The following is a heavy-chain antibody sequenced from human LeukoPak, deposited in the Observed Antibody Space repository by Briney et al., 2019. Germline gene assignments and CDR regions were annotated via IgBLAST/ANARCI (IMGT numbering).Heavy chain of an antibody. J-gene: IGHJ4*02. CDR3: ARRKRRYDFWSGYYAFDY. D-gene: IGHD3-3*01. CDR2: IYPGDSDT. V-gene: IGHV5-51*01. Sequence: GESLKISCKGSGFSFTSYWIGWVRQMPGKGLEWMGIIYPGDSDTRYSPSFQGQVTISADKSISTAYLQWSSLKAPDTAMYYCARRKRRYDFWSGYYAFDYWGQGTLVTVSS. CDR1: GFSFTSYW.